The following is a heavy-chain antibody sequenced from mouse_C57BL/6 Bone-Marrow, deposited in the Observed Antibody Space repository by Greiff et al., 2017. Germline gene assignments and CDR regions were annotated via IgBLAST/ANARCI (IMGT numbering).Heavy chain of an antibody. D-gene: IGHD2-14*01. V-gene: IGHV1-59*01. CDR3: ARGGVLWVRRDWYFDV. CDR2: IDPSDSYT. CDR1: GYTFTSYW. Sequence: QVQLQQPGAELVRPGTSVKLSCKASGYTFTSYWMHWVKQRPGQGLEWIGVIDPSDSYTNYNQKFKGKATLTVDTSSSPAYMQLSSLTSEDSAVYYCARGGVLWVRRDWYFDVWGTGTTVTVSS. J-gene: IGHJ1*03.